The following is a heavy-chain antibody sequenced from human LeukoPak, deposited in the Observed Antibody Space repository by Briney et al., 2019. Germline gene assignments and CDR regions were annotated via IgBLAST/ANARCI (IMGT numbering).Heavy chain of an antibody. D-gene: IGHD1-26*01. Sequence: GGSLRLSCVDSGFTFNSYAINWVRQAPGKGLEWVSSISSSSSYIYYADSVKGRFTISRDNAKNSLYLQMNSLRAEDTAVYYCARDNEWELLSPAALKWGQGTLVTVSS. CDR2: ISSSSSYI. J-gene: IGHJ4*02. V-gene: IGHV3-21*01. CDR3: ARDNEWELLSPAALK. CDR1: GFTFNSYA.